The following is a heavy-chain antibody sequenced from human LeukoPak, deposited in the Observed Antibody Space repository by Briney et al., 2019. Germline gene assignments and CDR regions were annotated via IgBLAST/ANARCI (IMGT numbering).Heavy chain of an antibody. Sequence: SVKVSCKAFGGTFSSYAISWVRQAPGQGLEWMGGIIPIFGTANYAQKFQGRVTITADESTSTAYMELSSLRSEDTAVYYCARGACSSTSCYSQLGKNWFDPWGQGTLVTVSS. CDR3: ARGACSSTSCYSQLGKNWFDP. CDR1: GGTFSSYA. V-gene: IGHV1-69*13. CDR2: IIPIFGTA. D-gene: IGHD2-2*01. J-gene: IGHJ5*02.